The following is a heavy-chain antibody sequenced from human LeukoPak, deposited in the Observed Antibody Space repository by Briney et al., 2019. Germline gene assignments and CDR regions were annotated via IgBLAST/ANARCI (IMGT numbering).Heavy chain of an antibody. CDR2: ISGSGGST. Sequence: GGSLRLSCAASGFTFSSYAMSWVRQAPGKGLEWVSAISGSGGSTCYADSVKGRFTISRDNSKNTLYLQMNSLRAEDTAVYYCAKVGGDSSGYYAGGDSWGQGTLVTVSS. CDR1: GFTFSSYA. J-gene: IGHJ5*01. CDR3: AKVGGDSSGYYAGGDS. V-gene: IGHV3-23*01. D-gene: IGHD3-22*01.